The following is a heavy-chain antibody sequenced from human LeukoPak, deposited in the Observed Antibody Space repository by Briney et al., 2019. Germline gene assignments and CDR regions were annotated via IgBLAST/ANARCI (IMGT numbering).Heavy chain of an antibody. Sequence: PSETLSLTCTVSGGSISSSSYYWGWIRQPPGKGLEWIGSIYYSGSTYYNPSLKSRVTISVDTSKNQFSLKLSSVTAADTAVYYCASQKLGIGLGNFDYWGQGTLVTVS. CDR1: GGSISSSSYY. CDR2: IYYSGST. D-gene: IGHD7-27*01. J-gene: IGHJ4*02. V-gene: IGHV4-39*01. CDR3: ASQKLGIGLGNFDY.